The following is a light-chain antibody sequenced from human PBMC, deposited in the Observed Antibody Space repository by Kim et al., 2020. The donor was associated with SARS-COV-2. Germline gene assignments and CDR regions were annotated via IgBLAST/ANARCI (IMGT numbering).Light chain of an antibody. CDR1: QSILYSSNNRNY. J-gene: IGKJ2*01. V-gene: IGKV4-1*01. Sequence: DIVMTQSPDSLAVSLDERATINCKSSQSILYSSNNRNYLAWYQQKPGQPPKLLIYWASTRESGVPDRFSGSGSGTDFTLTISSLQAEDVAVYYCQQYYSTPQTFGQGTKLEI. CDR2: WAS. CDR3: QQYYSTPQT.